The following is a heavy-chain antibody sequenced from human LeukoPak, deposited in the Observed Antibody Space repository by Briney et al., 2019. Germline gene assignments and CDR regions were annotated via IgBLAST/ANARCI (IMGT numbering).Heavy chain of an antibody. J-gene: IGHJ3*02. CDR1: GFTFSSYE. D-gene: IGHD3-22*01. CDR2: ISSSGSTI. Sequence: PGGSLRLSCAASGFTFSSYEMNWVRQAPGKGLEWVSYISSSGSTIYYADSVKGRFTISRDNAKNSLYLQMNSLRAEDTAVYYCARDLGNYYDSSGYYPDAFDIWGQGTMVTVSS. CDR3: ARDLGNYYDSSGYYPDAFDI. V-gene: IGHV3-48*03.